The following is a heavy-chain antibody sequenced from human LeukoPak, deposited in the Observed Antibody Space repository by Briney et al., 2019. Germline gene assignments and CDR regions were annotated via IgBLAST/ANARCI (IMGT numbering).Heavy chain of an antibody. CDR1: GFTFSSYA. CDR3: AKDLPTTVTFIFDY. D-gene: IGHD4-17*01. V-gene: IGHV3-23*01. J-gene: IGHJ4*02. CDR2: ISSSGDNT. Sequence: GGSLRLSCAASGFTFSSYAMSWVRQAPGKGLEWVSVISSSGDNTYYADSVKGRLTISRDNSKNTLYLQMNSLRAEDTAVYFCAKDLPTTVTFIFDYRGQGTRVTVSS.